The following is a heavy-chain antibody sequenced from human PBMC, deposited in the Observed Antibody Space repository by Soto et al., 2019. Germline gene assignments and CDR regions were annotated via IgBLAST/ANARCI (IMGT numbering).Heavy chain of an antibody. CDR2: INPSGGST. CDR3: ARVVTTGGYYYYYYMDV. V-gene: IGHV1-46*03. CDR1: GYTFTSYY. J-gene: IGHJ6*03. Sequence: GASVKVACKASGYTFTSYYMHWVRQAPGQGLEWMGIINPSGGSTSYAQKFQGRVTMTRDTSTSTVYMELSSLRSEDTAVYYCARVVTTGGYYYYYYMDVWGKGTTVTVSS. D-gene: IGHD4-17*01.